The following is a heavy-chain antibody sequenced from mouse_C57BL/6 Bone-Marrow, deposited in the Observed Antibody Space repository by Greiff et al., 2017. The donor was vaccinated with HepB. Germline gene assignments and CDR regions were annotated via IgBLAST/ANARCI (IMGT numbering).Heavy chain of an antibody. V-gene: IGHV2-5*01. CDR3: ATMISWFAY. CDR2: IWRGGST. CDR1: GFSLTSYG. D-gene: IGHD2-4*01. J-gene: IGHJ3*01. Sequence: VQLQESGPGLVQPSQCLSITCTVSGFSLTSYGVHWVGQSPGKGLEWLGVIWRGGSTDYNAAFMSRLSITKDNSKSQVFYKLNRLQADDPAVYYCATMISWFAYWGQGSLVTVSA.